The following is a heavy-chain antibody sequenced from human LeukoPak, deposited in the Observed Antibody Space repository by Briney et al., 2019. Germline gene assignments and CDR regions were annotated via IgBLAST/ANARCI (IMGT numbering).Heavy chain of an antibody. D-gene: IGHD3-3*01. Sequence: GRSLRLSCAASGFTFSSYGMHWVRQAPGKGLEWVAFIRYDGSNKYYADSVKGRFTISRDNSKNTLYLQMNSLRAEDTAVYYCAKDLGVRFLEWLTADYYMDVWGKGTTVTVSS. CDR1: GFTFSSYG. J-gene: IGHJ6*03. CDR2: IRYDGSNK. V-gene: IGHV3-30*02. CDR3: AKDLGVRFLEWLTADYYMDV.